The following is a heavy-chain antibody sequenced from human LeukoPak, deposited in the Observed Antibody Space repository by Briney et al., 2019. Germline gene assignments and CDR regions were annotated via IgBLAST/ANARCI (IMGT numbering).Heavy chain of an antibody. CDR1: GYTFTSYG. CDR3: AREGSALRDLNYFDF. J-gene: IGHJ4*02. V-gene: IGHV1-18*01. CDR2: ISAYNGNT. Sequence: ASVKVSCKASGYTFTSYGISWVRQAPGQGLEWMGWISAYNGNTNHAQKLQDRVTMTTDTSTSTAHMELRSLRSDDTAVYYCAREGSALRDLNYFDFWGQGTLVSVSS. D-gene: IGHD3-10*01.